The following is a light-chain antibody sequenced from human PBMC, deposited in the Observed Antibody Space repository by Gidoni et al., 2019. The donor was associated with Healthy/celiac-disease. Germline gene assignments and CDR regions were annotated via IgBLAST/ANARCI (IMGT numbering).Light chain of an antibody. Sequence: ELVLTQSPATLSVSPGERATLSCRASQSVSSNLAGYQQKPGQAPRLLIYGASTRATGITARFSGSGSGTEFTLTISSLQSEDFAVYYCQQYNNWPPGTFGPGTKVDIK. CDR2: GAS. V-gene: IGKV3-15*01. CDR3: QQYNNWPPGT. CDR1: QSVSSN. J-gene: IGKJ3*01.